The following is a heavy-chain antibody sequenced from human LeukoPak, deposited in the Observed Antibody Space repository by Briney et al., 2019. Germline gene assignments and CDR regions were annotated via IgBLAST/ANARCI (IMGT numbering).Heavy chain of an antibody. J-gene: IGHJ4*02. CDR1: GFPFSSHW. V-gene: IGHV3-7*01. CDR3: ARDRHIVVVTALPH. D-gene: IGHD2-21*02. CDR2: IKQDGSEK. Sequence: SGGSLRLSCAASGFPFSSHWLSWFRQSPGKGLEWVANIKQDGSEKYYVDSVKGRFTISRDNAKNSLYLQMNSLRAEDTAVYYCARDRHIVVVTALPHWGQGTLVTVSS.